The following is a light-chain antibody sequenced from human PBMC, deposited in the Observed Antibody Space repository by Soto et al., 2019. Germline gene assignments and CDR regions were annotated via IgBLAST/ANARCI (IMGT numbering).Light chain of an antibody. CDR3: SSYTNSNTLV. CDR1: RDVGGDIY. J-gene: IGLJ1*01. CDR2: DVS. Sequence: QSALTQPASVSGSPGQAITISCNGRDVGGDIYVAWYQQRPGKAPKLLIYDVSNRTSGVSNRFSGSKSGNTASLTVSGLQVEDEADYYCSSYTNSNTLVFGTGTKVTVL. V-gene: IGLV2-14*01.